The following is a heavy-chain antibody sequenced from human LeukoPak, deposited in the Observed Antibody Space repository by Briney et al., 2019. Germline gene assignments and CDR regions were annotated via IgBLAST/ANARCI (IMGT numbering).Heavy chain of an antibody. CDR1: GFTVSSNY. V-gene: IGHV3-66*01. CDR3: ARDLGAGTPLEF. CDR2: IYSGGST. J-gene: IGHJ4*02. D-gene: IGHD6-19*01. Sequence: GGSLRLSCAASGFTVSSNYMSWVRQAPGKGLEWVSVIYSGGSTYYADSVKGRFTISRDNSKNTLYLQMNNLRAEDTAVYYCARDLGAGTPLEFRGPGTLVTVSS.